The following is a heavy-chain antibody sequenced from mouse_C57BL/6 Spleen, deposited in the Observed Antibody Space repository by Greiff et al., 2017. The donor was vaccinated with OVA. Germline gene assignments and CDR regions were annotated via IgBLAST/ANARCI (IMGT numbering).Heavy chain of an antibody. V-gene: IGHV2-2*01. CDR1: GFSLTSHG. Sequence: VQLKESGPGLVQPSQSLSITCTVSGFSLTSHGVHWVRQSPGKGLEWLGVIWSGGSTDYNAAFISRLGISKDNAKSQVFFKMNRLQADDTAIYYCARRGGAMDYWGQGTSVTVSA. CDR2: IWSGGST. CDR3: ARRGGAMDY. J-gene: IGHJ4*01.